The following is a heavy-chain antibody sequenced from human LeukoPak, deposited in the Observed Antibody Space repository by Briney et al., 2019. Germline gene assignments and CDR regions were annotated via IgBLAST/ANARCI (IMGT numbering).Heavy chain of an antibody. CDR1: GGSISSGDYY. CDR2: IYYSGST. D-gene: IGHD3-22*01. V-gene: IGHV4-30-4*01. J-gene: IGHJ4*02. CDR3: ASATSSGYWPDLDY. Sequence: PSETLSLTCTVSGGSISSGDYYWSWIRQPPGKGLEWIGYIYYSGSTYYNPSLKSRVTISVDTSKNQFSLKLSSVTAADTAVYYCASATSSGYWPDLDYWGQGTLVTVSS.